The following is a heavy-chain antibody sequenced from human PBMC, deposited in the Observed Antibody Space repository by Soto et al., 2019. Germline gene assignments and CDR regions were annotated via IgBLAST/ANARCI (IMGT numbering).Heavy chain of an antibody. D-gene: IGHD4-17*01. J-gene: IGHJ4*02. CDR2: ISSSSSTI. CDR1: GFTFSSYS. CDR3: ARDADYVNWLSL. Sequence: GGSLRHSCTASGFTFSSYSMNWFRQAPGKGLEWVSYISSSSSTIYYADSVKGRFTISRDNAKNSLYLQMNSLRAEDTALFFCARDADYVNWLSLWSQGTLVTVSA. V-gene: IGHV3-48*01.